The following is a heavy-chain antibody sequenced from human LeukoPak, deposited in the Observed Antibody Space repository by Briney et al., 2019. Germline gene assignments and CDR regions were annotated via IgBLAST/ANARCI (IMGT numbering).Heavy chain of an antibody. V-gene: IGHV3-74*01. CDR2: IKSDGST. D-gene: IGHD3-22*01. CDR1: GFAFSSYW. Sequence: GGSLRLSCAASGFAFSSYWMHWVRQAPGKGLVWVSRIKSDGSTNYADSVKGRFTISRDNAKNTASLQMNSLRAEDTGVYYCARAPSEIGGYYPEYFRHWGQGTLVTVSS. CDR3: ARAPSEIGGYYPEYFRH. J-gene: IGHJ1*01.